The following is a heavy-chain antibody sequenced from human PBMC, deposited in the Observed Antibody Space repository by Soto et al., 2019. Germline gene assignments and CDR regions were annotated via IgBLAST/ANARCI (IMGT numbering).Heavy chain of an antibody. D-gene: IGHD1-20*01. CDR2: ISYDGSNK. CDR1: GFTFSSYG. J-gene: IGHJ4*02. CDR3: ASRPSYNWNYCDY. V-gene: IGHV3-30*03. Sequence: GGSLRLSCAASGFTFSSYGMHWVRQAPGKGLEWVAVISYDGSNKYYADSVKGRFTISRDNSKNTLYLQMNSLRAEDTAVYYCASRPSYNWNYCDYWGQGTLVTVSS.